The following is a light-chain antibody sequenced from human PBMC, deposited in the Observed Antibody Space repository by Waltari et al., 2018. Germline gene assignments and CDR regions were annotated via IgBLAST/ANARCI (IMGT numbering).Light chain of an antibody. CDR2: EVT. CDR1: SSDVGGYNY. Sequence: QSALTQPSSASGSPGQSVAISCTGTSSDVGGYNYVSWYPRHPGKAPKPIIYEVTKRPSGVPVRFSGSKSGNAASLTVSGLQAEDEADYYCSSYAGSHVVFGGGTKVTVL. CDR3: SSYAGSHVV. J-gene: IGLJ2*01. V-gene: IGLV2-8*01.